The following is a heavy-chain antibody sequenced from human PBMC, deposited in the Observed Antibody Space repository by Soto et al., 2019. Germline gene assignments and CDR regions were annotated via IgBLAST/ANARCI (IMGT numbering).Heavy chain of an antibody. J-gene: IGHJ4*02. CDR1: GASISNSHW. V-gene: IGHV4-4*02. Sequence: QVQLQESGPGLVKPSGTLSLTCVVSGASISNSHWLSWVRQPPGEGLEWIGEIYHSGSTKYNPSLGSRVTITLNKSPYQISLRLNSVTAADPSVYYCPYAAAYCLESWGSRTLVTVSS. CDR2: IYHSGST. D-gene: IGHD2-21*01. CDR3: PYAAAYCLES.